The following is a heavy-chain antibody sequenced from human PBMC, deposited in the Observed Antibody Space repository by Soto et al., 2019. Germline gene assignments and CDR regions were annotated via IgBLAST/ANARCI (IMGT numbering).Heavy chain of an antibody. Sequence: QLQLQESGPGQVRPSETLSLTCIVSGASVRSYTWSWVRQPANKGLEWIGRVFSSVSATYNPSLKSRVSISMDTPENRISLKLDSVTAADAGVYFCARDGMTTGDTWGPGTLVTVSS. D-gene: IGHD2-21*02. CDR1: GASVRSYT. V-gene: IGHV4-4*07. J-gene: IGHJ4*02. CDR2: VFSSVSA. CDR3: ARDGMTTGDT.